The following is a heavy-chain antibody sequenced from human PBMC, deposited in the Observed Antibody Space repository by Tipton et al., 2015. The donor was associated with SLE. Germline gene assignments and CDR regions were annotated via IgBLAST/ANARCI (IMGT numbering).Heavy chain of an antibody. CDR3: ARVSPSTRYSFPFDF. CDR2: IYHSGNI. CDR1: GASISSSNW. Sequence: GLVKPSGTLSLTCAVSGASISSSNWWTWVRQTPGKGLEWIAEIYHSGNINFNPSLKSRVTILVDKSKNQFSLTLSSVTAADTAIYYCARVSPSTRYSFPFDFWGQGTLVTVSS. J-gene: IGHJ4*02. V-gene: IGHV4-4*02. D-gene: IGHD2-21*01.